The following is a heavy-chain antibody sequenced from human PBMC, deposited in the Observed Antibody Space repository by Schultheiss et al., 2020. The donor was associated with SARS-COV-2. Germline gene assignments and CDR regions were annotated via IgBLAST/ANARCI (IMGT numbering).Heavy chain of an antibody. Sequence: SETLSLTCTVSGGSISSYYWSWIRQPPGKGLEWIGYIYYSGSTSYNPSFTSRVSISVDTSKKQFALKLSSLTAADTAVYYCARGWFDYYFDYWGQGALVTVSS. CDR1: GGSISSYY. CDR3: ARGWFDYYFDY. J-gene: IGHJ4*02. V-gene: IGHV4-59*01. CDR2: IYYSGST. D-gene: IGHD3-10*01.